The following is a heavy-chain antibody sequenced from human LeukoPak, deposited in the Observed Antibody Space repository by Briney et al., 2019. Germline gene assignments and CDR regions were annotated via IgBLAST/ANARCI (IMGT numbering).Heavy chain of an antibody. CDR3: AREFVSWGSLDY. J-gene: IGHJ4*02. V-gene: IGHV3-23*01. Sequence: GGSLRLSCAASGFTFSSYGMSWVRQAPGKGLEWVSAISGSGGSTYYADSVKGRFTISRDNSKNTLYLQMNSLRAEDTAVYYCAREFVSWGSLDYWGQGTLVTVSS. D-gene: IGHD3-10*01. CDR1: GFTFSSYG. CDR2: ISGSGGST.